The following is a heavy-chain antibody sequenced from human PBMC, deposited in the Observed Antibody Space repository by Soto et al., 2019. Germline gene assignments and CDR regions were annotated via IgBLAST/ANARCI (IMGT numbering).Heavy chain of an antibody. V-gene: IGHV5-51*01. CDR1: GYSFTSYW. D-gene: IGHD3-22*01. Sequence: GESLKISCKGSGYSFTSYWIGWVRQMPGKGLEWMGIIYPGDSDTRYSPSFQGQVTISADKSISTAYLQWSSLKASDAAVYYCARSFYYYDSSGYISDAFDIWGQGTMVTVSS. CDR2: IYPGDSDT. J-gene: IGHJ3*02. CDR3: ARSFYYYDSSGYISDAFDI.